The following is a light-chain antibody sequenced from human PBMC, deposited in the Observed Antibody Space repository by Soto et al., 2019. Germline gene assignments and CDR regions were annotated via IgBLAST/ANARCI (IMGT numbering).Light chain of an antibody. J-gene: IGKJ1*01. V-gene: IGKV1-5*01. Sequence: GDRVTITCRASQSISTWLAWYQLKPGKAPKLLIYDASSLESGVPSRFSGSGSGTEFTLTIRSLQPDDFATYYCQQYNTNSRTFGQGTKVEIK. CDR1: QSISTW. CDR2: DAS. CDR3: QQYNTNSRT.